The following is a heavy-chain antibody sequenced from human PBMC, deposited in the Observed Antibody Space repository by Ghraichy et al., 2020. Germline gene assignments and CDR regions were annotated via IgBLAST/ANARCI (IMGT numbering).Heavy chain of an antibody. CDR1: GGTFSSYA. V-gene: IGHV1-69*04. D-gene: IGHD3-16*02. J-gene: IGHJ6*02. CDR3: ARRGDSVDIGFGGMDV. Sequence: SVKVSCKASGGTFSSYAISWVRQAPGQGLEWMGRIIPILGIANYAQKFQGRVTITADKSTSTAYMELSSLRSEDTAVYYCARRGDSVDIGFGGMDVWGQGTTVTVSS. CDR2: IIPILGIA.